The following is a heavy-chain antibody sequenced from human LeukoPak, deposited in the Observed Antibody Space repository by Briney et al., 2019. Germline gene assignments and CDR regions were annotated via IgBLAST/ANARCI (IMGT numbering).Heavy chain of an antibody. V-gene: IGHV1-18*01. J-gene: IGHJ5*02. CDR1: GYTFTSSV. Sequence: ASVKVSCKASGYTFTSSVISWVRQAPGQGLEWMGWISPYNDNTNYAQKLQGRVTMTTDTSTSTAYMELRSLRSDDTAVYYCARALGYQLLSWWFDPWGQGTLVTVSS. D-gene: IGHD2-2*01. CDR2: ISPYNDNT. CDR3: ARALGYQLLSWWFDP.